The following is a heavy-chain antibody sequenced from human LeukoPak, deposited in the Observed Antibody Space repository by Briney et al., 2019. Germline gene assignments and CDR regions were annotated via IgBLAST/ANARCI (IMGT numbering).Heavy chain of an antibody. J-gene: IGHJ4*02. D-gene: IGHD3-10*01. CDR2: ISAYNGNT. Sequence: VSVKVSCKASGYTFTSYGISWVRQAPGQGLEWMGWISAYNGNTNYAQKLQGRVTMTTDTSTSTAYMELRSLRSDDTAVYYRARAGTMVRGVIFFDYWGQGTLVTASS. V-gene: IGHV1-18*01. CDR3: ARAGTMVRGVIFFDY. CDR1: GYTFTSYG.